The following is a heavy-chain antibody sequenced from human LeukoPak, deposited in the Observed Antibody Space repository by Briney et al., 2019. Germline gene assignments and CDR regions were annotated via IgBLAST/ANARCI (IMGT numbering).Heavy chain of an antibody. CDR1: GYTFTSYG. Sequence: ASVKVSCKASGYTFTSYGISWVRQAPGHGLEWMGWISAYNGDTNYAQKLQGRVTMTTDTSTSTAYMELRSLRSDDTAVYYCARGPYYYDSSGQAYWGQGTLVTVSS. CDR3: ARGPYYYDSSGQAY. D-gene: IGHD3-22*01. J-gene: IGHJ4*02. V-gene: IGHV1-18*01. CDR2: ISAYNGDT.